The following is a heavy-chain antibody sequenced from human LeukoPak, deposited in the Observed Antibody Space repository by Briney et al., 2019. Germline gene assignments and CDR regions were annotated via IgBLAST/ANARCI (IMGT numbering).Heavy chain of an antibody. V-gene: IGHV3-23*01. CDR1: GFTYSSYA. J-gene: IGHJ4*02. CDR3: ASDPDYGDMDY. CDR2: ISGSGGST. D-gene: IGHD4-17*01. Sequence: GGSLRLSCAASGFTYSSYAMSWVRQAPGKGLEWVSAISGSGGSTYYADSVKGRFTISRDNSKNTLYLQMNSLRAEDTAVYYCASDPDYGDMDYWGQGTLVTVSS.